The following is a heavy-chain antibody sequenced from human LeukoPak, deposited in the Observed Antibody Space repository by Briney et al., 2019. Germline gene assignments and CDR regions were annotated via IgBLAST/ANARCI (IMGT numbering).Heavy chain of an antibody. Sequence: GGSLRLSCAASGFTFSSYGMHWVRQAPGKGLEWVAVISCDGSNKYYADSVKGRFTISRDNSKNTLYLQMNSLRAEDTAVYYCAKVASAGDGYYYYGMDVWGKGTTVTVSS. D-gene: IGHD2-15*01. CDR2: ISCDGSNK. CDR1: GFTFSSYG. V-gene: IGHV3-30*18. J-gene: IGHJ6*04. CDR3: AKVASAGDGYYYYGMDV.